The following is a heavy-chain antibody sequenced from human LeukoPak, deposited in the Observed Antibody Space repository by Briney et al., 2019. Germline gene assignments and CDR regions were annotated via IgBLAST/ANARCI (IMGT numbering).Heavy chain of an antibody. J-gene: IGHJ6*03. D-gene: IGHD3-10*01. Sequence: GGSLRLSCAASGFTFSNAWMSWVRQAPGEGLEWVGRIKSKTDGGTTDYAAPVKGRFTISRDDSKNTLYLQMNSLKTEDTAVYYCTRGGLLWYYYYMDVWGKGTTVTISS. CDR3: TRGGLLWYYYYMDV. CDR1: GFTFSNAW. CDR2: IKSKTDGGTT. V-gene: IGHV3-15*01.